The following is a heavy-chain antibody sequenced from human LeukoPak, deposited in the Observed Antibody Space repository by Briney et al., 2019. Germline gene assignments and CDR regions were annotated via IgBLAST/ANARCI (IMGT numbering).Heavy chain of an antibody. D-gene: IGHD4-23*01. CDR2: IYYSGST. CDR3: ARTTVVGYYYGMDV. Sequence: PSQTLSLTCTVSGGSISSGGYYWSWIRQHPGKGLEWIGYIYYSGSTYYNPSLKSRVTISVDTSKSQFSLKLSSVTAADTAVYYCARTTVVGYYYGMDVWGQGTTVTVSS. CDR1: GGSISSGGYY. J-gene: IGHJ6*02. V-gene: IGHV4-31*03.